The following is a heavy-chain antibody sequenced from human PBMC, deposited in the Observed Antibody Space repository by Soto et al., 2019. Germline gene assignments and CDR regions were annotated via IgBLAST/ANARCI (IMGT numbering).Heavy chain of an antibody. J-gene: IGHJ6*02. CDR2: MFYSGLT. V-gene: IGHV4-39*01. CDR1: GYSVTSSDYY. D-gene: IGHD2-15*01. Sequence: SETLSLTCSVSGYSVTSSDYYWAWIRQPPGKGLEWIGSMFYSGLTYYNPSLKSRVTLSVDTSKNQFSVRLNSVTAADTAVYYCALLSGSLSGPYGIHVWGQGTTVTVSS. CDR3: ALLSGSLSGPYGIHV.